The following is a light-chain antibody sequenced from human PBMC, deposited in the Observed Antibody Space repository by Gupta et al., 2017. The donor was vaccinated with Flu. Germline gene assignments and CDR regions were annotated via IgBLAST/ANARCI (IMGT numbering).Light chain of an antibody. CDR1: QGISSY. Sequence: DIQLTQSPSFLSASVGGRVTITCRASQGISSYLAWYQQKPGTAPKLLIYAASTLQSGVPSRFSCRGSWTEFTLTVSSLQPEDFSSYYRKQLNSYPRTFGPGTKVDIK. J-gene: IGKJ3*01. CDR2: AAS. CDR3: KQLNSYPRT. V-gene: IGKV1-9*01.